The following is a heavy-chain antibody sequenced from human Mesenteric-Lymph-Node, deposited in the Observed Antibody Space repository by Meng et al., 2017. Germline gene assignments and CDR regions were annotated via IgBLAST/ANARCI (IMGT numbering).Heavy chain of an antibody. J-gene: IGHJ4*02. CDR3: ARRGSRNGWSVEY. Sequence: QVSREQWGGGRLKASETLYLNCGVYGWHLSDSNWKWIRQPPGKGLEWIGQIKPRGDNNYRPSLQSRVTISVDTSKNQFSLKLNSVTDAETSVYYCARRGSRNGWSVEYWGQGTLVTVSS. D-gene: IGHD2-15*01. CDR1: GWHLSDSN. CDR2: IKPRGDN. V-gene: IGHV4-34*01.